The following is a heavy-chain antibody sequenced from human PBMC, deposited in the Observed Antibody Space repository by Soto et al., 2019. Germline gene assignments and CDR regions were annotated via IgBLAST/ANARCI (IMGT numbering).Heavy chain of an antibody. Sequence: ETLSLTCTVSGGSISIYYWSWILQPPGKGLEWIGYIYYSGSTNYNPSLKSRVTISVDTSKNQFSLKLSSVTAADTAVYYCARGGSVSGLYYYYYYGMDVWGQGTTVTVSS. V-gene: IGHV4-59*01. CDR2: IYYSGST. CDR3: ARGGSVSGLYYYYYYGMDV. J-gene: IGHJ6*02. CDR1: GGSISIYY. D-gene: IGHD5-12*01.